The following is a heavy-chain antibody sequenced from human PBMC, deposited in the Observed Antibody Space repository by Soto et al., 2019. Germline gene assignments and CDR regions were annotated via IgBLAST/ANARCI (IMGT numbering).Heavy chain of an antibody. V-gene: IGHV3-23*01. CDR3: AKGGLYSEGGRLFDY. CDR2: ISGSGGST. CDR1: GFTFSSYA. D-gene: IGHD5-18*01. J-gene: IGHJ4*02. Sequence: PGGSLRLSCAASGFTFSSYAMSWVRQAPGKGLEWVSAISGSGGSTYYADSVKGRFTISRDNSKNTLYLQMNSLRAEDTAVYYCAKGGLYSEGGRLFDYWGQGTLVTVSS.